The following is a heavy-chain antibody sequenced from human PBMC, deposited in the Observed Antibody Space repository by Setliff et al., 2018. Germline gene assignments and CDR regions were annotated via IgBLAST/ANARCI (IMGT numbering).Heavy chain of an antibody. CDR3: ARAKMEESGKAQAGMDV. D-gene: IGHD6-13*01. V-gene: IGHV3-48*03. Sequence: PGGSLRLSCVAPGFTFSNYEMNWVRQAPGKGLEWVSYISNSGSDKYYVDSVKGRFTISRDNAKNTLHLQMDSLRAEDTAVYYCARAKMEESGKAQAGMDVWGKGTTVTVSS. CDR1: GFTFSNYE. CDR2: ISNSGSDK. J-gene: IGHJ6*04.